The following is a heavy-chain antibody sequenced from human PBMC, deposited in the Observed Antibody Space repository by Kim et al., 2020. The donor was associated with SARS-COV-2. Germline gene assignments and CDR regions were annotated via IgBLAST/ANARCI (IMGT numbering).Heavy chain of an antibody. J-gene: IGHJ6*02. D-gene: IGHD2-2*01. CDR3: ARMSTRGYYYGMDV. V-gene: IGHV3-30*07. Sequence: DTVKGRFTISRDNSKNMLYLQMNSLRAEDTAVYYCARMSTRGYYYGMDVWGQGTTVTVSS.